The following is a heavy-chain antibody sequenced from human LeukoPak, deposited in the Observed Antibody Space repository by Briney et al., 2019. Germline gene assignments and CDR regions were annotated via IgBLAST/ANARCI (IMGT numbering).Heavy chain of an antibody. CDR3: ARAYYYDSSPYFEV. CDR1: GYTFTSYG. J-gene: IGHJ3*01. CDR2: ISAYNGNT. D-gene: IGHD3-22*01. V-gene: IGHV1-18*01. Sequence: ASVKVSCKASGYTFTSYGISWVRQAPGQGLEWMGWISAYNGNTNYAQKLQGRVTMTTDTSTSTAYMELRSLRSDDTAVYYCARAYYYDSSPYFEVWGQGTMVTVSS.